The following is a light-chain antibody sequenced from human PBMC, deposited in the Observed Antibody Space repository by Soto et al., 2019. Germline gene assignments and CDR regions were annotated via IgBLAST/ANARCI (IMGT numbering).Light chain of an antibody. J-gene: IGKJ2*01. CDR3: QQYDSTPYT. CDR1: QIGLDSSNDKNY. CDR2: WAS. V-gene: IGKV4-1*01. Sequence: DIVMTQSPESLAVSLGERSTINCKSSQIGLDSSNDKNYLAWYQQKAGQPPKLLIYWASTRESGVPGRFTGSGSGTDFTLTISTLQAEDVAIYYCQQYDSTPYTFGQGTKLEIK.